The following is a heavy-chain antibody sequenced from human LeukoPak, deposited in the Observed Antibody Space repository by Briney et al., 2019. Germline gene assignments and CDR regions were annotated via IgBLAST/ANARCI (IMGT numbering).Heavy chain of an antibody. D-gene: IGHD2-2*01. CDR1: GFTFSSYA. CDR2: ISGSGGST. Sequence: GGSLRLSCAASGFTFSSYAMSWVRQAPGKGLEWVSAISGSGGSTYYADSVKGRFTISRDNSKNTLYLQMNSLRAEDTAVYYCAKLGTRLPVWYYFDYWAREPWSPSPQ. CDR3: AKLGTRLPVWYYFDY. J-gene: IGHJ4*02. V-gene: IGHV3-23*01.